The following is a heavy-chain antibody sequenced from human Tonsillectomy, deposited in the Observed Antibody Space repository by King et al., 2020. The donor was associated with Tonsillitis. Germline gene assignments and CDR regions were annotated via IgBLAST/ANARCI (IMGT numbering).Heavy chain of an antibody. Sequence: DVQLVESGGGLVQPGGSLRLSCAASGLTFTSYAMSWVRQAPGKGLEWVSAITGSGAKTYYADSVKGRFTISRDNSKNTLYLQMNSLRAEDTAVYYCAKDGGYYDSSGYFYDWGQGTLVTVSS. CDR1: GLTFTSYA. CDR2: ITGSGAKT. V-gene: IGHV3-23*04. D-gene: IGHD3-22*01. J-gene: IGHJ4*02. CDR3: AKDGGYYDSSGYFYD.